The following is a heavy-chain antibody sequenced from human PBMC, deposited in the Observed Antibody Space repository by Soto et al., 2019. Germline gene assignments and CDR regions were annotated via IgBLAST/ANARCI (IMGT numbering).Heavy chain of an antibody. V-gene: IGHV4-34*01. CDR1: GGSFSGYY. CDR3: ASSGAREGDWFDP. D-gene: IGHD3-16*01. J-gene: IGHJ5*02. CDR2: INHSGST. Sequence: PSETLSLTCAVYGGSFSGYYWSWIRQPPGKGLEWIGEINHSGSTNYNPSLKSRVTISVDTSKNQFSLKLTSVTAADTAVYYCASSGAREGDWFDPWGQRTLVTVSS.